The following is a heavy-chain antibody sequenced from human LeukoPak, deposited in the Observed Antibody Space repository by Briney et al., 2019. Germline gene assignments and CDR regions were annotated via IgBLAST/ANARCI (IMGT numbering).Heavy chain of an antibody. D-gene: IGHD2/OR15-2a*01. V-gene: IGHV3-53*01. CDR1: GLTVSSSY. CDR3: ARNILFAFAI. CDR2: IYNDGST. J-gene: IGHJ3*02. Sequence: GGSLRLSCAASGLTVSSSYMSWVRQAPGKGLEWVSIIYNDGSTYYADSMKGRFTISRDNSKNTLYLQVNSLRAENTAMYYCARNILFAFAIWSQGTMVIVSS.